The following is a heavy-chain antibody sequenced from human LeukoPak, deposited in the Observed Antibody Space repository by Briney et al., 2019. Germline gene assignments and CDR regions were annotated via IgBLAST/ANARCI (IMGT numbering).Heavy chain of an antibody. Sequence: ASVKVSCKASGYTFTSYYMHWVRQAPGQGLEWMGIINPSGGSTSYAQKFQGRVTMTRDMSTSTVYMELSSLRSDDTAVYYCARDHTMIVVVLGYWGQGTLVTVSS. CDR3: ARDHTMIVVVLGY. CDR2: INPSGGST. J-gene: IGHJ4*02. CDR1: GYTFTSYY. D-gene: IGHD3-22*01. V-gene: IGHV1-46*01.